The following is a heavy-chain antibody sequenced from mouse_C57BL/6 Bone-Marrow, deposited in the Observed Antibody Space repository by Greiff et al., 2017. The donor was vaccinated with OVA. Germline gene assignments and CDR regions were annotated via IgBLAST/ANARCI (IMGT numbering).Heavy chain of an antibody. CDR2: ISNGGGST. Sequence: DVMLVESGGGLVQPGGSLKLSCAASGFTFSDYYMYWVRQTPEKRLEWVAYISNGGGSTYYPDTVKGRFTISRDNAKNTLYLQMSRLKSEDTAMYYCARRDTTVVATDWYFDVWGTGTTVTVSS. D-gene: IGHD1-1*01. CDR3: ARRDTTVVATDWYFDV. V-gene: IGHV5-12*01. J-gene: IGHJ1*03. CDR1: GFTFSDYY.